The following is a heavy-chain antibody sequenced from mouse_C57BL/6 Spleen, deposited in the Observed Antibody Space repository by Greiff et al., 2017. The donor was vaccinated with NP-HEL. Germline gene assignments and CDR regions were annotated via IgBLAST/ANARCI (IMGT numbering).Heavy chain of an antibody. CDR2: IDPEDGET. CDR1: GFNIKDYY. CDR3: ASAYYSNYGAMDY. D-gene: IGHD2-5*01. Sequence: VHVKQSGAELVKPGASVKLSCTASGFNIKDYYMHWVKQRTEQGLEWIGRIDPEDGETKYAPKFQGKATITADTSSNTAYLQLSSLTSEDTAVYYWASAYYSNYGAMDYWGQGTSVTVSS. V-gene: IGHV14-2*01. J-gene: IGHJ4*01.